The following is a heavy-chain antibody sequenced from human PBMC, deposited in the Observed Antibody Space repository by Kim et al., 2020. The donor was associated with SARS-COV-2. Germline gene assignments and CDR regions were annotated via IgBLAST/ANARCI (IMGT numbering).Heavy chain of an antibody. D-gene: IGHD3-3*01. J-gene: IGHJ6*02. CDR2: ISYDGSNK. Sequence: GGSLRLSCAASGFTFSSYGMHWVRQAPGKGLEWVALISYDGSNKYYADSVKGRFTISRDNSKNTLYLQMNSLRAEDTAVYYCAKENYDFFDYYYGMDVWGQGTTVTVSS. CDR3: AKENYDFFDYYYGMDV. V-gene: IGHV3-30*18. CDR1: GFTFSSYG.